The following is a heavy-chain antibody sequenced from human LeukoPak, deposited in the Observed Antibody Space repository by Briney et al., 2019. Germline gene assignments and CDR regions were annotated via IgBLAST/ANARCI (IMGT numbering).Heavy chain of an antibody. CDR1: GYTLTELS. CDR3: ATPGGVGLYFDL. Sequence: ASVKVSCKVSGYTLTELSMHWVRQAPGKGLEWMGGFDPEDGETIYAQKFQGRVTMTGDTSTDTAYMELSSLRSEDTAVYYCATPGGVGLYFDLWGRGTLVTVSS. J-gene: IGHJ2*01. CDR2: FDPEDGET. D-gene: IGHD3-16*01. V-gene: IGHV1-24*01.